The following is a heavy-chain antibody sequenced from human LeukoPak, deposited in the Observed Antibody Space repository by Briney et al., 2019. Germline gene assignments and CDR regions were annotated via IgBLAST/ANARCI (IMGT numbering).Heavy chain of an antibody. D-gene: IGHD6-19*01. J-gene: IGHJ4*02. CDR3: AKVYPSAWYLFDY. Sequence: PGGSLRLSCAASGFTFSTYAMSWVRQAPGKGLEWVSAISGSGGSTYYADSVKGRFIISRDNSKNTLELQMNSLRAEDTAVYYCAKVYPSAWYLFDYWGQGVLVTVSS. V-gene: IGHV3-23*01. CDR2: ISGSGGST. CDR1: GFTFSTYA.